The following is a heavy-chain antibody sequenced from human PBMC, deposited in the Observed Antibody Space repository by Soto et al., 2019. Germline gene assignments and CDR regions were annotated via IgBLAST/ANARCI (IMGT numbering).Heavy chain of an antibody. CDR3: ARCWVAGTHYYYGMEV. D-gene: IGHD6-19*01. J-gene: IGHJ6*02. V-gene: IGHV4-4*02. CDR2: IYHSGST. CDR1: GGSISSSNW. Sequence: SETLSLTCAVSGGSISSSNWWSWVRQPPGKGLEWIGEIYHSGSTNYNPSLKSRVTISVDKSKNRFSLKLSSVTAAETAVYYCARCWVAGTHYYYGMEVWAKGPRS.